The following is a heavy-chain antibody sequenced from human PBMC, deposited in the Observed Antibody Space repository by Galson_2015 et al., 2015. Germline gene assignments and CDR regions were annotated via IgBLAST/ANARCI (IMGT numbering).Heavy chain of an antibody. CDR1: GYNFATYW. CDR3: ARQRYDSGWFSDW. Sequence: QSGAEVKKPGDSLQISCQGSGYNFATYWVAWVRQVPGGALEWMGLIYPGDSQTRYSPSFQGHVSISVDESINTAYLQWSSLKASDTAIYYCARQRYDSGWFSDWWGQGTLVTVSS. J-gene: IGHJ4*02. CDR2: IYPGDSQT. V-gene: IGHV5-51*01. D-gene: IGHD6-19*01.